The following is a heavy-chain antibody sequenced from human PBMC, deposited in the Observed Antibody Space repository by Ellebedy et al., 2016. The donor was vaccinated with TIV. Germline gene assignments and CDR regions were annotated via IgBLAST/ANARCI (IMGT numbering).Heavy chain of an antibody. CDR3: VRHGQFDY. Sequence: SETLSLTXAVSGASITIKSYYWGWTRQSPGKGLEWIGAIYHSGSTYYNPSLKSRVTLSVDTSKNQFSLELESVTAADTAVYYCVRHGQFDYWGQGTLVTASS. V-gene: IGHV4-39*01. CDR1: GASITIKSYY. CDR2: IYHSGST. J-gene: IGHJ4*02.